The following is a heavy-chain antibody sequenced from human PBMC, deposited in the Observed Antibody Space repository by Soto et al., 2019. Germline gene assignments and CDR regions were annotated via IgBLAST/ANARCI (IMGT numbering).Heavy chain of an antibody. V-gene: IGHV3-23*01. CDR1: GFTFSSYA. D-gene: IGHD2-15*01. CDR2: ISGSGGST. Sequence: GGSLRLSCAASGFTFSSYAMSWVRQAPGKGLEWVSAISGSGGSTYYADSAKGRFTISRDNSKNTLYLQMNSLRAEDTAVYYCAKGFVVVVVAATRLFDYWGQGTLVTVSS. J-gene: IGHJ4*02. CDR3: AKGFVVVVVAATRLFDY.